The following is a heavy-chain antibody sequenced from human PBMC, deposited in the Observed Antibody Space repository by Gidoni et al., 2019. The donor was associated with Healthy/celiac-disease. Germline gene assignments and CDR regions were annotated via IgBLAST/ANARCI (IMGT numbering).Heavy chain of an antibody. CDR3: ASTTRNYYYYGMDV. CDR1: GSSLRSGYY. CDR2: IYHSGST. V-gene: IGHV4-38-2*01. Sequence: QVQLQESGPGLVKPSETLSLTCAVSGSSLRSGYYWGWIRQPPGKGLEWIGSIYHSGSTYYNPSLKSRVTIAVDTSKNQFSLKLSSVTAADTAVDYCASTTRNYYYYGMDVWGQGTTVTVSS. J-gene: IGHJ6*02.